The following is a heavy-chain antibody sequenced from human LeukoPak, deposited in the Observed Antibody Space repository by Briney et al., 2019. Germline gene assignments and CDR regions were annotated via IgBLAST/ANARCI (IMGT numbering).Heavy chain of an antibody. CDR1: AFTFSSNW. Sequence: GRSLRLSCAAYAFTFSSNWMSCVRQAPGKGLEWVGNIKQDGSENYYVDFVKGRFTISRDNAKNSLYLQMNSLRAEDTAVYYCARLNYDSSGGYWGQGTLATVSS. D-gene: IGHD3-22*01. J-gene: IGHJ4*02. CDR2: IKQDGSEN. CDR3: ARLNYDSSGGY. V-gene: IGHV3-7*04.